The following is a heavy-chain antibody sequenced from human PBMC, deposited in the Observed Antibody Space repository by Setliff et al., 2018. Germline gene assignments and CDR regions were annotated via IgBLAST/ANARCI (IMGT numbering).Heavy chain of an antibody. CDR2: VNPNTGGA. J-gene: IGHJ6*03. CDR1: GYTFTAYH. V-gene: IGHV1-2*02. Sequence: ASVKVSCKTSGYTFTAYHVNWVRQVPGQGPEWMGWVNPNTGGANYAQRFQGRVTMTSDTSMRTAYMELSRLRSDDTAVYYCARTPNGGGAAAVARRAVYYYYMDVWGKGTTVTVSS. D-gene: IGHD6-13*01. CDR3: ARTPNGGGAAAVARRAVYYYYMDV.